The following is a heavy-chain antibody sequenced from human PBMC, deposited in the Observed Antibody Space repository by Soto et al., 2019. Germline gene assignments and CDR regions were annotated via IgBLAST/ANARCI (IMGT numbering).Heavy chain of an antibody. CDR2: INHSGST. V-gene: IGHV4-34*01. CDR3: ARGPGGDYYYYYGMDV. Sequence: ETLSLTCAVYGGSFSGYYWSWIRQPPGKGLEWIGEINHSGSTNYNPSLKSRVTISVDTSKNQFSLKLSSVTAADTAVYYCARGPGGDYYYYYGMDVWGQGTTVTVSS. CDR1: GGSFSGYY. D-gene: IGHD2-21*02. J-gene: IGHJ6*02.